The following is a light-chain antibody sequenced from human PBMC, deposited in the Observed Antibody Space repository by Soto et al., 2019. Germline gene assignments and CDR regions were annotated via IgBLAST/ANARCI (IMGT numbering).Light chain of an antibody. CDR2: DAS. CDR3: QQRSNWPLT. Sequence: EIVLTQSPATLSLSAGERATLSCRAGQRVSSYLAWYQQKPGQAPRLLIYDASNRATGIPARFSGSGSGTDFTLTISSLEPEDFAVYYCQQRSNWPLTFGGGTKVDI. V-gene: IGKV3-11*01. J-gene: IGKJ4*01. CDR1: QRVSSY.